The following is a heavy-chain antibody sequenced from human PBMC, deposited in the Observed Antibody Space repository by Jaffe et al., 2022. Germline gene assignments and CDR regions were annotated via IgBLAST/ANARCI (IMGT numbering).Heavy chain of an antibody. CDR1: GFTFSSYA. CDR2: ISGSGGST. D-gene: IGHD3-3*01. Sequence: EVQLLESGGGLVQPGGSLRLSCAASGFTFSSYAMSWVRQAPGKGLEWVSAISGSGGSTYYADSVKGRFTISRDNSKNTLYLQMNSLRAEDTAVYYCAKLPVRFLEWLSSNNDAFDIWGQGTMVTVSS. J-gene: IGHJ3*02. V-gene: IGHV3-23*01. CDR3: AKLPVRFLEWLSSNNDAFDI.